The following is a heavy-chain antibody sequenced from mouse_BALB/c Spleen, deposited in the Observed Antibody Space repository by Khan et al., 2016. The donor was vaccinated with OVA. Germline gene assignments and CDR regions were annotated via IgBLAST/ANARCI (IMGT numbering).Heavy chain of an antibody. D-gene: IGHD2-4*01. CDR3: ARRDYLMTWFAY. V-gene: IGHV2-2*02. J-gene: IGHJ3*01. CDR1: GFSLTNFG. Sequence: VQLVESGPGLVQPSQSLSITCTVSGFSLTNFGVHWVRQSPGKGLVWLGVIWSGGSTDYNAAFKSRLSISKDNSKSHVFFKMNSLQANDTATYYCARRDYLMTWFAYWGQGTLVTVSA. CDR2: IWSGGST.